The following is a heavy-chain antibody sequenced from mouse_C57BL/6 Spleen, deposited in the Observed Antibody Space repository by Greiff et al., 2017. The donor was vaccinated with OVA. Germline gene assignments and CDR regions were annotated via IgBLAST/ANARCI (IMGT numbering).Heavy chain of an antibody. V-gene: IGHV1-31*01. CDR2: IYPYNGVS. Sequence: DVKLVESGPELVKPGASVKISCKASGYSFTGYYMHWVKQSHGNILDWIGYIYPYNGVSSYNQKFKGKATLTVDKSSSTAYMELRSLTSEDSAVYYCAPSTVVAQYFDYWGQGTTLTVSS. D-gene: IGHD1-1*01. CDR1: GYSFTGYY. J-gene: IGHJ2*01. CDR3: APSTVVAQYFDY.